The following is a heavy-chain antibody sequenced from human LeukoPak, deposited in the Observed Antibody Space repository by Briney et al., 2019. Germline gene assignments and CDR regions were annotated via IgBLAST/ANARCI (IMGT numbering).Heavy chain of an antibody. CDR3: ARAGIVVVVAAVDAFDI. V-gene: IGHV4-59*08. CDR1: GGSISSYY. Sequence: SETLSLTCTVSGGSISSYYWSWIRQPPGKGLEWIGYIYYSGSTNYNPSLKSRVTISVDTSKNQFSLKLSSVTAADTAVYYCARAGIVVVVAAVDAFDIWGQGTMVTVSS. J-gene: IGHJ3*02. D-gene: IGHD2-15*01. CDR2: IYYSGST.